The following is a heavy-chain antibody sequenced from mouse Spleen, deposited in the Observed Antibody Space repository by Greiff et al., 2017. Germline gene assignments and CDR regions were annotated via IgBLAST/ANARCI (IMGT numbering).Heavy chain of an antibody. CDR2: IDPETGGT. V-gene: IGHV1-15*01. CDR3: TRKGDYGEFAY. J-gene: IGHJ3*01. Sequence: VQLQQSGAELVRPGASVKLSCKALGYIFIDYEMHWVKQTPVHGLEWIGAIDPETGGTAYNQKFKGKAILTADKSSSTAYMELRSLTSEDSAVYYCTRKGDYGEFAYWGQGTLVTVSA. D-gene: IGHD1-1*02. CDR1: GYIFIDYE.